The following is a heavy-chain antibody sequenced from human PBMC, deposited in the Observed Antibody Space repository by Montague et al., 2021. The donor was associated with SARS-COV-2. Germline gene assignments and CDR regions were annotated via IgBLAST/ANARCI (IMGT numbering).Heavy chain of an antibody. D-gene: IGHD2-2*01. CDR2: INHSGST. Sequence: SETLSLTRAVYGGSFSGYYWSWIRQPPGKGLEWIGEINHSGSTNYNPSLKSRVTISVDTSKNQFSLKLSSVTAADTAVYYCARAREDVVVPALGIGAYYYYYYMDVGGKGTTVTVSS. CDR3: ARAREDVVVPALGIGAYYYYYYMDV. J-gene: IGHJ6*03. V-gene: IGHV4-34*01. CDR1: GGSFSGYY.